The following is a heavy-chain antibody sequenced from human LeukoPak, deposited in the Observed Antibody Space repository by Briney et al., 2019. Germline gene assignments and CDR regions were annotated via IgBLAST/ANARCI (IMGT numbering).Heavy chain of an antibody. CDR3: ARASPGATFDY. J-gene: IGHJ4*02. CDR2: IYTSVST. V-gene: IGHV4-30-4*08. Sequence: PSETVSLTCSVSGGSISSVDYYWSSIRQPPGKGLEWSGYIYTSVSTYYNPSPKSRDTISVDTSKNQFTLKLSSVTAADTAVYYCARASPGATFDYWGQGTLVTVSS. CDR1: GGSISSVDYY.